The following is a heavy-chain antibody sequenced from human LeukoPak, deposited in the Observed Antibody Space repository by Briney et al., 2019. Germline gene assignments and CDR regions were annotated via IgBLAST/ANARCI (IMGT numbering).Heavy chain of an antibody. D-gene: IGHD7-27*01. J-gene: IGHJ6*02. V-gene: IGHV3-30*03. CDR1: GFTFSSYG. CDR2: ISYDGSNK. Sequence: PGGSLRLSCAASGFTFSSYGMHWVRQAPGKGLEWVAVISYDGSNKYYADSVKGRFTISRDNSKNTLYLQMNSLRAEDTAVYYCARERASLGDYYYGMDVWGQGTTVTVSS. CDR3: ARERASLGDYYYGMDV.